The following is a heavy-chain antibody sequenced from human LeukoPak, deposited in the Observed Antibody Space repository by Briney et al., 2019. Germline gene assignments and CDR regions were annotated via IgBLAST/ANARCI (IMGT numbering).Heavy chain of an antibody. CDR1: GFSFSSYS. V-gene: IGHV3-48*04. Sequence: GGSLRPSCAASGFSFSSYSMNWVRQAPGKGLEWVSYITSGSSTTYYADSVKGRFSISRDNAKNSLYLQMNSLRAEDTAVYYCAREWIPKGAFDIWGQGTMVTVSS. J-gene: IGHJ3*02. CDR2: ITSGSSTT. CDR3: AREWIPKGAFDI. D-gene: IGHD5-12*01.